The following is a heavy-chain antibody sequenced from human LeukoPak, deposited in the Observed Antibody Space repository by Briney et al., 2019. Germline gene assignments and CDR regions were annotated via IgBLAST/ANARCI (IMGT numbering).Heavy chain of an antibody. CDR3: ARGGKAYYYDSSRN. CDR1: GFTFSSYS. D-gene: IGHD3-22*01. Sequence: GGSLRLSCAASGFTFSSYSMNWVRQAPGKGLEWVSSISSSSSYIYYADSVKGRFTISRDNAKNSLYLQMNSLRAEDTAVYYCARGGKAYYYDSSRNWGQGTLVTVSS. V-gene: IGHV3-21*01. J-gene: IGHJ4*02. CDR2: ISSSSSYI.